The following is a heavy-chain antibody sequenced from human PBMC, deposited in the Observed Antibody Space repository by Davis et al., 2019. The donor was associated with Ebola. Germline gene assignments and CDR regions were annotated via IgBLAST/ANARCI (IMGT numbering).Heavy chain of an antibody. Sequence: MPSETLSLTCTVSGGSISSSSYYWGWIRQPPGKGLEWIGSIYYSGSTYYNPSLKSRVTISVDKSKNQFSLKLSSVTAADTAVYYCARGPTGYCSGGSCYRPPGYNWFDPWGQGTLVIVSS. CDR3: ARGPTGYCSGGSCYRPPGYNWFDP. J-gene: IGHJ5*02. CDR1: GGSISSSSYY. CDR2: IYYSGST. D-gene: IGHD2-15*01. V-gene: IGHV4-39*07.